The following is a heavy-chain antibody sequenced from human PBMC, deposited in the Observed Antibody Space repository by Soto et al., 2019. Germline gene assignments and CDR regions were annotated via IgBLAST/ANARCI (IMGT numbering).Heavy chain of an antibody. V-gene: IGHV6-1*01. CDR3: AREAANVAARPYYFDY. J-gene: IGHJ4*02. Sequence: SQTLSLTCAISGDSVSSNSAAWNWIRQSPSRGLKWLGRTYYRSKWYNDYAVSVKSRITINPDTSKNQFSLQLNSVTPEDTAVYYCAREAANVAARPYYFDYWGQGTLVTVSS. CDR2: TYYRSKWYN. D-gene: IGHD6-6*01. CDR1: GDSVSSNSAA.